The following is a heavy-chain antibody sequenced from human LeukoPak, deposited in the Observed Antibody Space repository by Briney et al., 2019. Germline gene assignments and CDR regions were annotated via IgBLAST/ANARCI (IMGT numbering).Heavy chain of an antibody. V-gene: IGHV4-59*01. CDR2: IYYSGST. D-gene: IGHD6-13*01. CDR3: ASVRDPYSSSWYFFDY. CDR1: GGSISSYY. J-gene: IGHJ4*02. Sequence: SETLSLTCTVSGGSISSYYWSWLRQPPGKGLEWLGYIYYSGSTNYNPSLKSRVTISVDTPKNQFSLKLSSVTAADTAVYYCASVRDPYSSSWYFFDYWGQGTLVTVSS.